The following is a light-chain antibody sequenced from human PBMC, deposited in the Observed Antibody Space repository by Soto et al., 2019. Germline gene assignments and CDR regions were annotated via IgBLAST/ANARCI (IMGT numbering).Light chain of an antibody. V-gene: IGKV1-39*01. CDR2: AAS. CDR3: QQSYGTPLT. Sequence: DMEMTQSPSSLSASVGDRVTITCRASQSISNYLNWYQHKPGKVPKLLIYAASSLQSGVPTRFSGSGSAKHFTLTINSLQPEDFATYYCQQSYGTPLTFGGGTKIEIK. CDR1: QSISNY. J-gene: IGKJ4*01.